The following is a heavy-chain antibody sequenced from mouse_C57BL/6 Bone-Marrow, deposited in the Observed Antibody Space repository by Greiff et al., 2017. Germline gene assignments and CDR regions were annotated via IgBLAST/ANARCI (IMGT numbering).Heavy chain of an antibody. CDR3: AEGFAY. J-gene: IGHJ3*01. CDR1: GYTFTSYW. CDR2: IEPSDSYN. V-gene: IGHV1-59*01. Sequence: QFQLQQPGAELVRPGTSVKLSFTASGYTFTSYWMHWVQQRPGTGLEWIGVIEPSDSYNNYNQNVKGKATWTVDTSSSTAYRQLSSLTSEDSAVYYCAEGFAYWGQGTLVTVSA.